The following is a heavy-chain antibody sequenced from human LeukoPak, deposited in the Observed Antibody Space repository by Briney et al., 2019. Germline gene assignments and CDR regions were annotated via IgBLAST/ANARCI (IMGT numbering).Heavy chain of an antibody. Sequence: GGSLRLSCAASGFTFSTYAMSWVRQAPGKGLEWVSVISVTGGTTYYAASVKGRFTISRDNSKNTLYLQMNSLRAEDTAVYYCANLGRSVVYYGSDWGQGTLVTVSS. J-gene: IGHJ4*02. CDR1: GFTFSTYA. CDR3: ANLGRSVVYYGSD. V-gene: IGHV3-23*01. CDR2: ISVTGGTT. D-gene: IGHD3-10*01.